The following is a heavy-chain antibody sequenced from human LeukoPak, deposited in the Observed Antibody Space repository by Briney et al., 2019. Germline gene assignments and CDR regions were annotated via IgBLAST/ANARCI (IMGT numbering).Heavy chain of an antibody. J-gene: IGHJ5*02. CDR2: IDASGGAT. CDR1: GFTFSNYA. V-gene: IGHV3-23*01. CDR3: AKGSGSGWYGWFAP. D-gene: IGHD6-19*01. Sequence: GESLRLSCAASGFTFSNYAMSWVRQAPGKGLEWVSSIDASGGATYYADSVKGQFTISRDNSKNTFYLQMNSLRAEDTAVYSCAKGSGSGWYGWFAPWGQGTLVTVSS.